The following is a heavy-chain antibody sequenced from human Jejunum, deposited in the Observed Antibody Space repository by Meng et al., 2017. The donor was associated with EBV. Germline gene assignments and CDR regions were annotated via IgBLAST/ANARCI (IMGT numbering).Heavy chain of an antibody. V-gene: IGHV3-74*01. Sequence: VRLVGSGGGLVQPGGSLRVSCVGSGYTFSNYWMHWVRQTPGKGLVWVSRINEDGTHTDYADSVKGRFTISRDNAKNTLTLQMNSLRVEDTAVYYCSRDLRGPFDYWGQGTLVTVSS. CDR3: SRDLRGPFDY. CDR2: INEDGTHT. D-gene: IGHD3-16*01. J-gene: IGHJ4*02. CDR1: GYTFSNYW.